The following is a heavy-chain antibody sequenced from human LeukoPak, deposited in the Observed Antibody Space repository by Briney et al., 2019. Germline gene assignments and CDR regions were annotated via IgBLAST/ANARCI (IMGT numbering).Heavy chain of an antibody. J-gene: IGHJ4*02. V-gene: IGHV4-39*01. CDR2: IYYSGST. Sequence: SETLSLTCTVSGGSISSSSYYWGWIRQPPGKGLEWIASIYYSGSTYYNPSLKSRVTISVDTSKNQFSLKLSSVTAADTAVYYCARLMTTVTTLVVGLDYWGQGTLVTVSS. CDR3: ARLMTTVTTLVVGLDY. D-gene: IGHD4-17*01. CDR1: GGSISSSSYY.